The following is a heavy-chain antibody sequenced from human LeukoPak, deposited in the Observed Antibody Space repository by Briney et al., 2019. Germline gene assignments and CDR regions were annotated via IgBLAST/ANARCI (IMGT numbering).Heavy chain of an antibody. D-gene: IGHD3-10*01. J-gene: IGHJ4*02. Sequence: GGSLRLSCAASGFTFSSYAMSWVRQAPGKGLEWVSAISGSGGSTYYADSEKGRFTISRDNSKNTLYLQMNSLRAEDTAVYYCAKPGAYGSGSYTENWGQGTLVTVSS. CDR1: GFTFSSYA. CDR2: ISGSGGST. CDR3: AKPGAYGSGSYTEN. V-gene: IGHV3-23*01.